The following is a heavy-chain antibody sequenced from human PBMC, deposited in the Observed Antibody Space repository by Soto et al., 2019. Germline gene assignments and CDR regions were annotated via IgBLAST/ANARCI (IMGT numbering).Heavy chain of an antibody. Sequence: QVQLVESGGGVVQPGRSLRLSCAASGFTFSSYGLHWVRQAPGKGLEWVADIWYDGSNKYYADSVKGRFTISRDNSKNTLYLQTNSLRAEDTAVYYSASGGEILTGQNWFDPWSKGTLVTVSS. CDR3: ASGGEILTGQNWFDP. CDR1: GFTFSSYG. CDR2: IWYDGSNK. V-gene: IGHV3-33*01. J-gene: IGHJ5*02. D-gene: IGHD3-9*01.